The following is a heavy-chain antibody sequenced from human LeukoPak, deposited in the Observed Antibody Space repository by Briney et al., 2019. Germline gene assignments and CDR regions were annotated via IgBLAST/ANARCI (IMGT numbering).Heavy chain of an antibody. Sequence: GGSLRLSCAASGFTFSSYSFNWVRQVPGKGLEWVSSITTTFYTNYTDSVKGRFTISRDNAKNSLYLQMNSLRAEDTAVYYCAIMYYYDSSGYEDDAFDIWGQGTMVTVSS. CDR1: GFTFSSYS. CDR2: ITTTFYT. V-gene: IGHV3-21*01. D-gene: IGHD3-22*01. J-gene: IGHJ3*02. CDR3: AIMYYYDSSGYEDDAFDI.